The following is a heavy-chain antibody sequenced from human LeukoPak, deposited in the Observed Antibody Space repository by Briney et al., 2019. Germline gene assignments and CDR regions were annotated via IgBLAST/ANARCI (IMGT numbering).Heavy chain of an antibody. D-gene: IGHD6-19*01. J-gene: IGHJ5*02. CDR3: ARDHDIAVAGTTPDGSGWFDP. CDR1: GDSVSSNSAA. V-gene: IGHV6-1*01. CDR2: TYYRSKWYN. Sequence: SQTLSLTCAISGDSVSSNSAAWNWIRQSPSRGLEWLGGTYYRSKWYNDYAVSVKSRITINPDTSKNQFSLQLNSVTPEDTAVYYCARDHDIAVAGTTPDGSGWFDPWGQGTLVTVSS.